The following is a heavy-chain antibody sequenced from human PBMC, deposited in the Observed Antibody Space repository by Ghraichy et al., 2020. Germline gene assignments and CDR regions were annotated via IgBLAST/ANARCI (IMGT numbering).Heavy chain of an antibody. V-gene: IGHV3-23*01. CDR2: VGSRGENT. CDR3: ARDPRKSGYSPPYHYFDY. D-gene: IGHD5-12*01. Sequence: GGSLRLSCAASGFTFSGCVMSWVRQAPGKGLEWVSAVGSRGENTFYADSVKGRFTISRDNSKNTVYLQMESLRAEDSAIYYCARDPRKSGYSPPYHYFDYWGQGILVTVSS. J-gene: IGHJ4*02. CDR1: GFTFSGCV.